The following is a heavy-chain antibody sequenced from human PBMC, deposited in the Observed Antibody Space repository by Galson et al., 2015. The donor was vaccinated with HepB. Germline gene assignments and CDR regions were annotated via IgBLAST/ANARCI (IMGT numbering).Heavy chain of an antibody. V-gene: IGHV5-51*01. J-gene: IGHJ3*02. CDR2: IYPGDSDT. Sequence: QSGAEVKKPGESLKISCKGSGYSFTSYWIGWVRQMPGKGLEWMGIIYPGDSDTRYSPSFQGQVTISADKSISTAYLQWSSLKASDTAMYYCASSIVMGSFDDAFDIWGQGTMVTVSS. D-gene: IGHD1-26*01. CDR3: ASSIVMGSFDDAFDI. CDR1: GYSFTSYW.